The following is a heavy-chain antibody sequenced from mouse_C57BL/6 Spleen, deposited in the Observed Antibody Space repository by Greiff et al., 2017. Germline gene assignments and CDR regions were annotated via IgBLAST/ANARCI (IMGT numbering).Heavy chain of an antibody. V-gene: IGHV1-15*01. J-gene: IGHJ4*01. CDR3: TRMDYGNYGARDY. Sequence: QVQLQQSGAELVRPGASVTLSCKASGYTFTDYEMHWVKQTPVHGLEWIGAIDPETGGTAYNQKFKGKAILTADKSSSTAYMELRSLTSEDSAVYYCTRMDYGNYGARDYWGQGTSVTVSS. CDR2: IDPETGGT. CDR1: GYTFTDYE. D-gene: IGHD2-1*01.